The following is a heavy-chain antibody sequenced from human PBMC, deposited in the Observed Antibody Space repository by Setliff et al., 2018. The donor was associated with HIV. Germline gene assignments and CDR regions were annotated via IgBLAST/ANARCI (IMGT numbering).Heavy chain of an antibody. CDR1: GYTFTTYY. J-gene: IGHJ5*02. CDR2: INSSGGST. CDR3: SRGPSRILEAAPETS. Sequence: ASVKVSCKASGYTFTTYYIHWVRQAPGQGLEWMGIINSSGGSTSYAQKFQGRVTMTRDTSTSTVYMELSSLRSEDTAFYFCSRGPSRILEAAPETSWGQGTLVTVSS. D-gene: IGHD2-15*01. V-gene: IGHV1-46*01.